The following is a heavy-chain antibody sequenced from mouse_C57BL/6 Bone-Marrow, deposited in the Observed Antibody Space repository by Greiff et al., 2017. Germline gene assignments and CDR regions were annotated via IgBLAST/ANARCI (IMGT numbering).Heavy chain of an antibody. Sequence: QVQLQQSGPELVKPGASVKISCKASGYAFSSSWMNWVKQRPGKGLEWIGRIYPGDGDTNYNGKFKGKATLTADKSSSTAYMQLSSLTSEDSAVYFCARLLLLFYGYYAMDYWGQGTSVTVSS. V-gene: IGHV1-82*01. CDR2: IYPGDGDT. J-gene: IGHJ4*01. CDR3: ARLLLLFYGYYAMDY. D-gene: IGHD1-1*01. CDR1: GYAFSSSW.